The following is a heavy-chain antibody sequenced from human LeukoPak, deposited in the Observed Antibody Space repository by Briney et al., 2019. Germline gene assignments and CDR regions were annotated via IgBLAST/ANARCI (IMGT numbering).Heavy chain of an antibody. D-gene: IGHD4-17*01. Sequence: PSETLSLTCTVSGGSISSGDYYWSWIRQPPGKGLEWIGYIYYSGSTYYNPSLKCRVTISVDTSKNQFSLKLSSVTAADTAVYYCAREPYGDSAFGFDYWGQGTLVTVSS. CDR3: AREPYGDSAFGFDY. J-gene: IGHJ4*02. CDR1: GGSISSGDYY. V-gene: IGHV4-30-4*08. CDR2: IYYSGST.